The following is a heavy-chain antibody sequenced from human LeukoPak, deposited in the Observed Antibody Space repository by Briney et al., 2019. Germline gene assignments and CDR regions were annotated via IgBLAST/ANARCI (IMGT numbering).Heavy chain of an antibody. Sequence: PGGSLRLSCAASGFTFDDYSMNWVRQAPGKGLEWVSFISSSSSTMYYADSVKGRFTISRDNAKNSVYLQMNSLRAEDTAVYYCARGVGVAARLPNYWGQGTLVTVSS. CDR3: ARGVGVAARLPNY. V-gene: IGHV3-48*01. D-gene: IGHD2-15*01. J-gene: IGHJ4*02. CDR1: GFTFDDYS. CDR2: ISSSSSTM.